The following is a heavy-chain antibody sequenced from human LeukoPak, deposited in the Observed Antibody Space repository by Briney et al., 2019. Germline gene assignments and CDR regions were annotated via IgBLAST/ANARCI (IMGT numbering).Heavy chain of an antibody. Sequence: QAGGSLRLSCATSGFNFDRYTIHWVRHAPGKGLEWVSLAGWASGTTFYSDSVRGRFTISRDSGRKSVYLQMNSLTTDDTAFYFCAKELDTMFFDYWGQGALVTVSS. J-gene: IGHJ4*02. CDR1: GFNFDRYT. V-gene: IGHV3-43*01. CDR2: AGWASGTT. D-gene: IGHD3-10*02. CDR3: AKELDTMFFDY.